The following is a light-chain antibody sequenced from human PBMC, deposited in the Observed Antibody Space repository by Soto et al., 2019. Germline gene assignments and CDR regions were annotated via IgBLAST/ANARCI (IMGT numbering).Light chain of an antibody. CDR2: TAS. V-gene: IGKV1-39*01. Sequence: DIQMTQSPSSLSASVGDRVTITCRTSQSISNYLNWYQQKPGKAPSLLIYTASSLQTGVPSRFSGSGSGTHFTLTISRLQPEDFATYYCQQSYNTPRTFGQGTKVEIK. CDR1: QSISNY. J-gene: IGKJ1*01. CDR3: QQSYNTPRT.